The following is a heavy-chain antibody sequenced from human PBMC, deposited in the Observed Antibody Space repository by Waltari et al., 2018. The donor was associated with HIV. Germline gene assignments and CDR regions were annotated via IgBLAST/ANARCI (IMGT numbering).Heavy chain of an antibody. Sequence: EVQVVESGGGLVKPGGSLRVSCASFKVNFDNVWMTWVRQAPGKGLQWVSRIKSKRDGGATDYAASVKGRFVISRDDSQNTLYLQMNSLKIEDTAMYYCTTGGYPTEAFDIWGQGTMVTVSS. J-gene: IGHJ3*02. CDR2: IKSKRDGGAT. V-gene: IGHV3-15*01. D-gene: IGHD6-25*01. CDR1: KVNFDNVW. CDR3: TTGGYPTEAFDI.